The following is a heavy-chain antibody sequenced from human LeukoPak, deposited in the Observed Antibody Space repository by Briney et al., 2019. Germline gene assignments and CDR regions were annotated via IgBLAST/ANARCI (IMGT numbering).Heavy chain of an antibody. Sequence: GGSLGLSCAASGFTFSDYYMSWIRQAPGKGLEWVSYISSSGSTIYYADSVKGRFTIPRDNAKNSLYLQMNSLRAEDTAVYYCAREGVTIFGVVIPYYYYYYMDVWGKGTTVTVSS. V-gene: IGHV3-11*01. CDR3: AREGVTIFGVVIPYYYYYYMDV. D-gene: IGHD3-3*01. CDR2: ISSSGSTI. CDR1: GFTFSDYY. J-gene: IGHJ6*03.